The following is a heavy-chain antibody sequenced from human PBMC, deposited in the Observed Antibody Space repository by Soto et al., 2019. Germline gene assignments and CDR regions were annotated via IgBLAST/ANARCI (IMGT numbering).Heavy chain of an antibody. D-gene: IGHD2-8*01. V-gene: IGHV4-38-2*01. Sequence: PSETLSLTCAVSGYSISSGYYWGWIRQLPGKGLEWIGIIYHAGSSYYNPSLKSRVTISVDTSKNQFSLRLNSVTAADTAVYYCARGNGPYGMDGWGQGTTVTVSS. CDR2: IYHAGSS. CDR3: ARGNGPYGMDG. CDR1: GYSISSGYY. J-gene: IGHJ6*02.